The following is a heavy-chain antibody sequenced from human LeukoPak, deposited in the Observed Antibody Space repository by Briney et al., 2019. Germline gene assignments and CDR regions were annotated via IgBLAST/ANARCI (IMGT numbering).Heavy chain of an antibody. V-gene: IGHV1-2*04. D-gene: IGHD2-15*01. J-gene: IGHJ4*02. CDR2: INPNSGGT. Sequence: ASVKVSCKASGYTFTGYYMHWVRQAPGQGLEWMGWINPNSGGTNYAQKFQGWVTTTRDTSISTAYMELSRLRSDDTAVYYCARGGDIVVVVAATFDYWGQGTLVTVSS. CDR1: GYTFTGYY. CDR3: ARGGDIVVVVAATFDY.